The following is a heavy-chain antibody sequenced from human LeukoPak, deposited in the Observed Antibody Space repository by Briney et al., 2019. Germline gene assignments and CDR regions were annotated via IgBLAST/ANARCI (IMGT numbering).Heavy chain of an antibody. Sequence: SETLSLTCTVSGGSMSGHFWNWVRQPPGKGLEWIGYIYHDGSTKFNPSLKSRVTISVDTSNNQFSLKLRSVTAADTAVYYCARGGWSKNYWGQGTLVTVSS. D-gene: IGHD6-19*01. V-gene: IGHV4-59*11. CDR1: GGSMSGHF. CDR3: ARGGWSKNY. J-gene: IGHJ4*02. CDR2: IYHDGST.